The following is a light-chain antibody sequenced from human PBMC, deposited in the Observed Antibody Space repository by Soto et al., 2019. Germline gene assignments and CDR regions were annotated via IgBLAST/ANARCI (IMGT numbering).Light chain of an antibody. CDR2: GNS. V-gene: IGLV1-40*01. Sequence: QSVLTQPPSVSGAPGQRVTISCTGSSSNIGAGYDVHWYQQLPGTAPKLLISGNSNRPSGVPDRFSGSKSGTSASLAITGLKDEDEADYYCQSYASSLSGWVFGGGTKLTVL. CDR1: SSNIGAGYD. J-gene: IGLJ3*02. CDR3: QSYASSLSGWV.